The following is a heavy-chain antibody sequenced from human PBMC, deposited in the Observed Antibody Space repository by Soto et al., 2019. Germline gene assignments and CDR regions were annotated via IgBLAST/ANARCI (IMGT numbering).Heavy chain of an antibody. CDR2: INHSGST. Sequence: QVQLQQWGAGLLKPSETLSLTCAVYGGSFSGYYWSWIRQPPGKGLEWIGEINHSGSTNYNPSLKSRVTISVDASKNQFSRKLSSVTAADTAVYYCARGTTVTLDDYWGQGTLVTVSS. J-gene: IGHJ4*02. CDR1: GGSFSGYY. V-gene: IGHV4-34*01. CDR3: ARGTTVTLDDY. D-gene: IGHD4-17*01.